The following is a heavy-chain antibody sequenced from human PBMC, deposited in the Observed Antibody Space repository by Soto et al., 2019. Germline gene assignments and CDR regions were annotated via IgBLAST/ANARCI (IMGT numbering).Heavy chain of an antibody. J-gene: IGHJ4*02. D-gene: IGHD3-16*01. CDR1: GFTFSTYG. CDR3: ARVGAVEY. V-gene: IGHV3-48*02. CDR2: ISSGASSI. Sequence: EVQLVESGGGLVQPGGSLRLSCVVSGFTFSTYGMTWVRQAPGKGLEWVSYISSGASSIFYADSVKGRFTISRDDATNSLYLQMNSLRDEDTAVYYCARVGAVEYWGQGTLVTVSS.